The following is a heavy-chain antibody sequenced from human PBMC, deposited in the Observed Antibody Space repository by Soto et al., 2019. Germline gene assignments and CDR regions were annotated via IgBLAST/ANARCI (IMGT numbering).Heavy chain of an antibody. CDR1: GYSLTVLS. J-gene: IGHJ6*02. CDR3: ATVGLSSTTIEVYYYYGMDV. Sequence: PVNRYCKVSGYSLTVLSIHWRRQAPGKGLEWMGGFDPEDGETIYAQKFQGRVTMTEDTSTDTAYMELSSLRSEDTAVYYCATVGLSSTTIEVYYYYGMDVWGQGTTVTVSS. D-gene: IGHD1-1*01. CDR2: FDPEDGET. V-gene: IGHV1-24*01.